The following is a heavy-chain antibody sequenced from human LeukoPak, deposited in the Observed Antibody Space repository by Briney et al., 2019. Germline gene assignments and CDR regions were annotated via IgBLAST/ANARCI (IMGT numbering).Heavy chain of an antibody. J-gene: IGHJ4*02. CDR3: AREYCSGGNCAFDY. CDR1: GGSISSYY. CDR2: IYYSGST. V-gene: IGHV4-59*01. Sequence: PSETLSLTCTVSGGSISSYYWSWIRQPPGKGLEWIGYIYYSGSTNYNPSLRSRVTISVDTSKNQFSLKLSSVTTADTAEYYCAREYCSGGNCAFDYWGQGTLVTVSS. D-gene: IGHD2-15*01.